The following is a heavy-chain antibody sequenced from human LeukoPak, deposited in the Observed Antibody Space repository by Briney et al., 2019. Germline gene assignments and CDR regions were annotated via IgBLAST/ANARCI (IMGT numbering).Heavy chain of an antibody. J-gene: IGHJ6*03. CDR1: GYTFTSYD. V-gene: IGHV1-8*01. D-gene: IGHD2-8*01. CDR2: MNPNCGNT. CDR3: ARGAVLMVYASFNYYYHMDV. Sequence: ASEKVSCKDSGYTFTSYDINWVRQATGLGLEWMGWMNPNCGNTGYAQKFQGRVTRTRNTSISTAYMELSSLRSEDTAVYYCARGAVLMVYASFNYYYHMDVWGKGTTVTVSS.